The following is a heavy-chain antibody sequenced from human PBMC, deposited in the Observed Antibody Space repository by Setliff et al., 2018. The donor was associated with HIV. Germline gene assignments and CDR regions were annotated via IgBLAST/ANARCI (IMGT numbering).Heavy chain of an antibody. Sequence: SETLSLTCTVSGGSISSSFHYWGWIRQPPGKGLEWIASLYYSGNTYYNPSLKSRVTILVDTSKNQFSLKVTSVTAADTAVYYCTGRDGYNRYYFDFWGQGTLVTVSS. D-gene: IGHD5-12*01. V-gene: IGHV4-39*07. CDR1: GGSISSSFHY. CDR3: TGRDGYNRYYFDF. CDR2: LYYSGNT. J-gene: IGHJ4*02.